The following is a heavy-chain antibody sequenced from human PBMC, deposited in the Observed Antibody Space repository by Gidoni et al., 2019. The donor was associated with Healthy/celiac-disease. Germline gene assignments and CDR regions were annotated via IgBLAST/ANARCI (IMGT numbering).Heavy chain of an antibody. CDR2: ISGSGGST. CDR3: AKDRSPRSVTGTTLLGY. Sequence: VQLVESGGGLVQPGGYLSLSCAASGFTFSSESMGWVPQAPGKGLEWVSAISGSGGSTYYADSVKGLFTISRDNSKNTLYLQMNSLRAEDTAVYYCAKDRSPRSVTGTTLLGYWGQGTLVTVSS. CDR1: GFTFSSES. V-gene: IGHV3-23*04. J-gene: IGHJ4*02. D-gene: IGHD1-20*01.